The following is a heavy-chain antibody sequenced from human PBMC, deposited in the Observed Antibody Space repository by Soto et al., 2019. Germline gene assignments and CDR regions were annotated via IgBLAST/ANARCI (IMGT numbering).Heavy chain of an antibody. CDR2: ISYDGSNK. CDR3: ARDLIGYYYYGMDV. V-gene: IGHV3-30-3*01. D-gene: IGHD3-16*01. Sequence: QVQLVESGGGVVQPGRSLRLSCAASGFTFSSYAMHWVRQAPGKGLEWVAVISYDGSNKYYADSVKGRFTISRDNSKNPLYLQMNSLRAEDTAVYYCARDLIGYYYYGMDVWGQGTTVTVSS. CDR1: GFTFSSYA. J-gene: IGHJ6*02.